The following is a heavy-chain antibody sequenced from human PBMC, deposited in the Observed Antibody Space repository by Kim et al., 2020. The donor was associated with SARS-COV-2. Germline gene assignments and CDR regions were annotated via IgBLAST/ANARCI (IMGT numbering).Heavy chain of an antibody. J-gene: IGHJ4*02. CDR2: ISGSGGST. Sequence: GGSLRLSCAASGFTFSSYAMSWVRQAPGKGLEWVSAISGSGGSTYYADSVKGRFTISRDNSKNTLYLQMNSLRAEDTAVYYCAKDQIWGSYRYWFGGVFGYWGQGTLVTVSS. V-gene: IGHV3-23*01. CDR3: AKDQIWGSYRYWFGGVFGY. CDR1: GFTFSSYA. D-gene: IGHD3-16*02.